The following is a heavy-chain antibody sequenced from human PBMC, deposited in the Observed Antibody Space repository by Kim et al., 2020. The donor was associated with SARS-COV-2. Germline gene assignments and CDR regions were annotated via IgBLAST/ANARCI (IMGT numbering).Heavy chain of an antibody. Sequence: SETLSLTCTVSGDSMSPSYWSWIRQPPGKGLEWIGYIDYSGSTKYNPSLKSRVTISVDTSKNQFSLNLNSVTAADTAVYYCARDPSYHYYFDNWGQGTLV. J-gene: IGHJ4*02. V-gene: IGHV4-59*01. CDR2: IDYSGST. D-gene: IGHD2-2*01. CDR3: ARDPSYHYYFDN. CDR1: GDSMSPSY.